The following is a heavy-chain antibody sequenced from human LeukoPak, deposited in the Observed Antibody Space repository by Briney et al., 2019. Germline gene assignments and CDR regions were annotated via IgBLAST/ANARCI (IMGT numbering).Heavy chain of an antibody. CDR2: ISAYNGNT. CDR3: ASDTGGYCSGGSCPNFDY. D-gene: IGHD2-15*01. V-gene: IGHV1-18*01. Sequence: ASVKVSCKASGYTLTSYGISCVRQAPGQGLEWMGWISAYNGNTNYAQKLQGRVTMTTDTSTSTAYMELRSLRSDDTAVYYCASDTGGYCSGGSCPNFDYWGQGTLVTVSS. CDR1: GYTLTSYG. J-gene: IGHJ4*02.